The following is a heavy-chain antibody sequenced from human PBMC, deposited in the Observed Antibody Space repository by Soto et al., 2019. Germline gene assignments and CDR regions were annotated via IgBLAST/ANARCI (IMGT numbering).Heavy chain of an antibody. D-gene: IGHD5-12*01. V-gene: IGHV4-31*03. Sequence: QVQLQESGPGLVKPSQTLSLTCTFSGGSISSGGYYCSWIRQHPRKGLDWIGYMYYSGSTDYKPSLKSRVTISVDTSKNPFSLKLSSVTAADTAVYYCASHRAYSGYGDLGAAFDIWGQGTMVTVSS. CDR1: GGSISSGGYY. CDR2: MYYSGST. J-gene: IGHJ3*02. CDR3: ASHRAYSGYGDLGAAFDI.